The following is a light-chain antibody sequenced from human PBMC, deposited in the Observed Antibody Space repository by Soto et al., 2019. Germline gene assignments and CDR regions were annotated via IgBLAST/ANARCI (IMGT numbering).Light chain of an antibody. V-gene: IGKV4-1*01. CDR1: QSVLYSSNNKNY. CDR2: WAS. J-gene: IGKJ2*01. CDR3: QQYYCSPYT. Sequence: DIVMTQSPDSLAVSLGERATINCKSSQSVLYSSNNKNYLAWYQQKPGQPPKLLIYWASTRESGVPARFSGSGSVTDFTLTISSLQAEDVAVYYCQQYYCSPYTFGQGTKLEIK.